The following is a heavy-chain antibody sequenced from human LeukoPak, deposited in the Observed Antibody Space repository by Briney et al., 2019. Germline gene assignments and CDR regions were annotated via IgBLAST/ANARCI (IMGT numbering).Heavy chain of an antibody. CDR1: GFTFSSHD. CDR2: LGTAGNT. J-gene: IGHJ4*02. D-gene: IGHD6-19*01. Sequence: GGSLRLSCAASGFTFSSHDMHWVRQPTGKGLEWVSVLGTAGNTYYADSVKGRFTISRENARNSLLLQMDNLRAEDTAVYYCARSKSYSSGWTDFDWWGQGTLVTVSS. V-gene: IGHV3-13*01. CDR3: ARSKSYSSGWTDFDW.